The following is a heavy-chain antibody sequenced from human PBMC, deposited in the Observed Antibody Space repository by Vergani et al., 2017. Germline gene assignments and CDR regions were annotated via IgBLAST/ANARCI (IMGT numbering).Heavy chain of an antibody. V-gene: IGHV4-30-4*08. CDR3: ARGPGRETSSADIPEYFQV. Sequence: QVQLQESGPGLVKSSETLSLTCSVSGGSITSGEYYWNWLRQTPGKVLEWIAFIFHTTSAYYNPSLRSRVSISMDLSKNRFSLRLTSVTAADSAMYYCARGPGRETSSADIPEYFQVWGPGTQVTVSS. CDR2: IFHTTSA. CDR1: GGSITSGEYY. J-gene: IGHJ1*01. D-gene: IGHD2-21*02.